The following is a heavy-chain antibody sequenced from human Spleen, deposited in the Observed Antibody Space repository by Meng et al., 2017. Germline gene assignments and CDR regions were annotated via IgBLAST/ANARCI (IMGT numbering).Heavy chain of an antibody. D-gene: IGHD3-10*01. CDR3: ARDFFFGVRGVTYYFDY. CDR2: IWYDGRNK. J-gene: IGHJ4*02. CDR1: GFTFSSYG. Sequence: GESLKISCAASGFTFSSYGMHWVRQAPGKGLEWVAVIWYDGRNKYYADSVKGRFTISRDNSKNTLYLQMNSLRAEDTAVYYCARDFFFGVRGVTYYFDYWGQGSLVPSPQ. V-gene: IGHV3-33*01.